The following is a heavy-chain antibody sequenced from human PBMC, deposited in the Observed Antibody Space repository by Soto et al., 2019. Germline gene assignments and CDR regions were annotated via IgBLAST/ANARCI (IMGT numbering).Heavy chain of an antibody. CDR3: ARDASITTSYLPY. D-gene: IGHD1-1*01. CDR1: GFTFDDYA. J-gene: IGHJ4*02. V-gene: IGHV3-9*01. CDR2: ISWNSGNI. Sequence: EVQLVESGGGLVQPGRSLRLSCVTSGFTFDDYAMHWVRHAPGKGLGWVSSISWNSGNIDYADSVKGRFTVSRDNARNSLYLHMDSLRSEDTALYYCARDASITTSYLPYWGQGTLVTVSS.